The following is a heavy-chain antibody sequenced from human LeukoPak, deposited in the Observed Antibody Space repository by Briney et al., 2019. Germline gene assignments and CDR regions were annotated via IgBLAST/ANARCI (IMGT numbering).Heavy chain of an antibody. CDR3: ARQSYSNYLYYYYYYMDV. J-gene: IGHJ6*03. CDR1: GYSFTSYW. V-gene: IGHV5-51*01. CDR2: IYPGDSDT. Sequence: GESLKISCKGSGYSFTSYWIGWVRQMPGKGLEWMGIIYPGDSDTRYSPSFQGQVTISADKSISTAYLQWSSLKASDIAMYYCARQSYSNYLYYYYYYMDVWGKGTTVTVSS. D-gene: IGHD4-11*01.